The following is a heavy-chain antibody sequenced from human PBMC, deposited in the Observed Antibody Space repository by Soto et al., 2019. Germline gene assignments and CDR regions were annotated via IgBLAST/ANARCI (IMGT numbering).Heavy chain of an antibody. CDR1: GFNVSSDY. Sequence: PGGYLRLSCVASGFNVSSDYMNWVRQAPGKGLEWVSVLSTTGFTSYADSVKGRFTISSDSPKNTLYLQMNSLRVEDTAVYYCVRDSETSSSWSLDYWGQGVLVTVSS. J-gene: IGHJ4*02. D-gene: IGHD6-13*01. CDR2: LSTTGFT. V-gene: IGHV3-53*01. CDR3: VRDSETSSSWSLDY.